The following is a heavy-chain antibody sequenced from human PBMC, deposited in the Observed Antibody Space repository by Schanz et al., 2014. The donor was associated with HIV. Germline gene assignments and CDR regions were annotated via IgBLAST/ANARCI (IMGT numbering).Heavy chain of an antibody. Sequence: EVQLVESGGAFVQPGGSLRLSCVASGFTFSGYGLHWVRQAPGEGLVWVSRTSSDGRTTIYADYVKGRFTISRDNAKKTLYLQMNSLRAEDTAVYYCAKSRGDSWPYGMDVWGQGTTVTVSS. CDR1: GFTFSGYG. D-gene: IGHD4-17*01. V-gene: IGHV3-74*01. J-gene: IGHJ6*02. CDR2: TSSDGRTT. CDR3: AKSRGDSWPYGMDV.